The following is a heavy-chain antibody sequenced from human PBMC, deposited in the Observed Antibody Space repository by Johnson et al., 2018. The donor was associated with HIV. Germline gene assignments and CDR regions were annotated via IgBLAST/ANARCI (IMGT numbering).Heavy chain of an antibody. CDR1: GFTFSSYA. Sequence: VQLVESGGGLVQPGGSLRLSCAASGFTFSSYAMSWVRQAPGKGLEWVANIKQDGSEKYYVDSVKGRFTISRDNAKNSLYLQMNSLRAEDTAVYYCARDKNRYGEDAFDIWGQGTMVTVSS. V-gene: IGHV3-7*01. J-gene: IGHJ3*02. CDR2: IKQDGSEK. D-gene: IGHD4-17*01. CDR3: ARDKNRYGEDAFDI.